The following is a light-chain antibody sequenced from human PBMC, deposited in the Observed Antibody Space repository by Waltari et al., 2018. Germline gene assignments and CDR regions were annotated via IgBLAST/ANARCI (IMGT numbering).Light chain of an antibody. CDR1: QSVRVY. V-gene: IGKV3-11*01. J-gene: IGKJ4*01. CDR3: QQRHNWPLT. CDR2: DKP. Sequence: EIVLTQSPATLSLSPGERATLSCRASQSVRVYLAWYQQKPGQAPRPLIYDKPNRASGTPDRFSGSGSGTDFSLSISSLEPEDFAVYYCQQRHNWPLTFGGGTKVEIK.